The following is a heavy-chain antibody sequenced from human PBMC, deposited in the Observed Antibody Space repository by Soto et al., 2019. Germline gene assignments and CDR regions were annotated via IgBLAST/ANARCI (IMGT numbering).Heavy chain of an antibody. J-gene: IGHJ6*02. CDR3: AGGLMEGITRTKYYYYGMDV. V-gene: IGHV3-30-3*01. D-gene: IGHD1-20*01. CDR2: ISYDGSNK. CDR1: GFTFSSYA. Sequence: QVQLVESGGGVVQPGRSLRLSCAASGFTFSSYAMHWVRQAPGKGLEWVAVISYDGSNKYYADSVKGRFTISRDNSKNTLYLQMNSLRAEDTAVYYCAGGLMEGITRTKYYYYGMDVWGQGTTVTVSS.